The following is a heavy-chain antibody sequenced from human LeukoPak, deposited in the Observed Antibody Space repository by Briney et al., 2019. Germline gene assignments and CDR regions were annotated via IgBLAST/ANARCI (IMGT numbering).Heavy chain of an antibody. CDR3: ARVLWFGEFLLDY. Sequence: PSETLSLTCTVSGGSLSSYYWSWIREPPGKGLEWIGYIYYSGSTNYNPSLKSRVTISVDTSKNQFSLELSSVTAAHTAVYYCARVLWFGEFLLDYWGQGTLVTVSS. J-gene: IGHJ4*02. CDR1: GGSLSSYY. V-gene: IGHV4-59*01. CDR2: IYYSGST. D-gene: IGHD3-10*01.